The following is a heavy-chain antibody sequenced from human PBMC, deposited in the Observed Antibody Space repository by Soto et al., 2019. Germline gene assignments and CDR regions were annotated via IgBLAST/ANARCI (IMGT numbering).Heavy chain of an antibody. D-gene: IGHD3-16*01. CDR1: GGSISNYY. V-gene: IGHV4-59*01. CDR3: ASLGNWFDP. J-gene: IGHJ5*02. Sequence: SETLSLTCNVSGGSISNYYWTWVRQSPEKGLEWIGYMYYNGNINYNPSLKSRVTISIDTSKNQFSLTLKSVTAADTAVYYCASLGNWFDPWGQGVLVTVSS. CDR2: MYYNGNI.